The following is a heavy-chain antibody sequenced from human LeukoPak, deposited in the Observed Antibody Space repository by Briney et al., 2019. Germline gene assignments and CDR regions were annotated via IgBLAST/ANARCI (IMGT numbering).Heavy chain of an antibody. D-gene: IGHD3-22*01. V-gene: IGHV3-23*01. CDR2: ISGSGGST. CDR1: GFTFSSYA. CDR3: AKGPGYDSSGYYYDFDY. Sequence: GGSLRLSCAASGFTFSSYAMSWVRQAPGKGLEWVSAISGSGGSTYYADSVKGRFTISRDNSKNTLYLQMNSLRAEDTAVYYCAKGPGYDSSGYYYDFDYWGQGTLVTVSS. J-gene: IGHJ4*02.